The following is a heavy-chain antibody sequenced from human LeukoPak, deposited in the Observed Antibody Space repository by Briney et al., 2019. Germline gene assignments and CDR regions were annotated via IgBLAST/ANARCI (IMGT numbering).Heavy chain of an antibody. CDR1: GFTFSSYE. V-gene: IGHV3-48*03. CDR3: ARDTAPGDY. CDR2: ISSSGSTI. Sequence: GGSLRLSCAASGFTFSSYEMNWVRQAPGKGLEWVSYISSSGSTIYYTDSVKGRFTISRDNAKNSLYLQMNSLRPEDTAVYYCARDTAPGDYWGQGTLVTVSS. J-gene: IGHJ4*02.